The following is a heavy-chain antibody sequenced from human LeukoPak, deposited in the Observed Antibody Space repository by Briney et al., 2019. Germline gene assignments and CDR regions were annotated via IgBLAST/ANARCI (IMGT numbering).Heavy chain of an antibody. Sequence: SETLSLTSTVSGGSISSYYWSWIRQPPGKGPEWIGYIYYSGSTNYNPSLKSRVTISVDTSKNQFSLKLSSVTAADTAVYYCARGYSSSWTPNDAFDIWGQGTMVTVSS. V-gene: IGHV4-59*01. CDR3: ARGYSSSWTPNDAFDI. D-gene: IGHD6-13*01. CDR1: GGSISSYY. J-gene: IGHJ3*02. CDR2: IYYSGST.